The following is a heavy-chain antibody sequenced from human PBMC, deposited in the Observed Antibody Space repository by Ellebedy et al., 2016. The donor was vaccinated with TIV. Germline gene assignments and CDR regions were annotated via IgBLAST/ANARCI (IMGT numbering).Heavy chain of an antibody. J-gene: IGHJ3*01. CDR2: TSYGGSNM. CDR1: GFTFSSYA. D-gene: IGHD2-2*02. CDR3: ARDSDQLAYHGAFDF. Sequence: GGSLRLXXAASGFTFSSYAMHWVRQAPGKGLEWVAATSYGGSNMYYADSVKGRFTVSRDNSKNTLYLQMNSLRAEDTAVYYCARDSDQLAYHGAFDFWGQGTMVTV. V-gene: IGHV3-30-3*01.